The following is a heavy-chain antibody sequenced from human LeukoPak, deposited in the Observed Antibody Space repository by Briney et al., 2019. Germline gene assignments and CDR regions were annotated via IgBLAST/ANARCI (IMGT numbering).Heavy chain of an antibody. Sequence: ASVKVSCKASGYTFNTYGISWVRQAPGQGLEWLGWINPNSGGTNYAQKFQGRVTMTRHTSISTAYMDLSRLRSDDTAVYYCASFEVRAWGQGTLVTVSS. CDR2: INPNSGGT. V-gene: IGHV1-2*02. CDR3: ASFEVRA. J-gene: IGHJ5*02. CDR1: GYTFNTYG.